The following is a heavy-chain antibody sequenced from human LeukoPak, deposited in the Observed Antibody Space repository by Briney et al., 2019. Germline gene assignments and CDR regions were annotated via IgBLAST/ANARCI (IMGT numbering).Heavy chain of an antibody. CDR3: ARAGSSKHYYYYMDV. CDR2: ISSSSSYI. J-gene: IGHJ6*03. CDR1: GFTFSTYS. V-gene: IGHV3-21*01. D-gene: IGHD6-13*01. Sequence: GGSVKLSCAASGFTFSTYSMNWVRQATGKGLEWLSCISSSSSYIYYADSVKGRFTISRDNAKNSLYLQMNSLRAEDTAVYYCARAGSSKHYYYYMDVWGKGTTVTVSS.